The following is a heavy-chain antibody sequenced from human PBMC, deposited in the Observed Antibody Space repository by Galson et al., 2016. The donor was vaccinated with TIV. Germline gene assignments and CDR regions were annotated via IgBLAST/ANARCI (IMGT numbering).Heavy chain of an antibody. CDR3: AKSGDSRSIDS. J-gene: IGHJ4*02. Sequence: SLRLSCAASGFTFNIYAMGWVRQAPGKGLEWVSRISAGGERTYYGESVKGRFTISSDNSKRSLFLQMNSLGAEDTALYYCAKSGDSRSIDSWGQGTLVIVPS. D-gene: IGHD3-22*01. V-gene: IGHV3-23*01. CDR2: ISAGGERT. CDR1: GFTFNIYA.